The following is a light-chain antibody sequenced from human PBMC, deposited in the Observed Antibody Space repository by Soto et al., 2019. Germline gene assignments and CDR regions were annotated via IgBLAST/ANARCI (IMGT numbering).Light chain of an antibody. V-gene: IGLV2-14*01. CDR1: SSDVGGYNY. CDR3: SSYTSSSTVV. J-gene: IGLJ2*01. CDR2: DVS. Sequence: QSALTQPASVSGSPGQSITISCTGTSSDVGGYNYVSWCQQYPGKAPKLMIYDVSNRPSGVSNRFSGSKSGNTASLTISGLQAEDEADYYCSSYTSSSTVVFGGGTQLTVL.